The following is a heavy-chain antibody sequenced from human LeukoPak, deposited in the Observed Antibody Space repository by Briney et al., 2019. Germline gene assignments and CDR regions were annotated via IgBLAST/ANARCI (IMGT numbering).Heavy chain of an antibody. CDR3: ARSLGTTGTTGYFHY. Sequence: GGSLRLSCAASGFTFSSYDMHWVRQATGKGLEWVSAIGTAGDTYYPGSVKGRFTISRENAKNSLYLQMNSLRAEDTAVYYCARSLGTTGTTGYFHYWGQGTLVTVSS. CDR1: GFTFSSYD. CDR2: IGTAGDT. V-gene: IGHV3-13*01. D-gene: IGHD1-1*01. J-gene: IGHJ4*02.